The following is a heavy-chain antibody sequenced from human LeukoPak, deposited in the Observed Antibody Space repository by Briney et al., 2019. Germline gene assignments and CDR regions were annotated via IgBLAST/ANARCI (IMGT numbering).Heavy chain of an antibody. V-gene: IGHV3-43*02. D-gene: IGHD3-3*01. CDR3: AKDVRFYYYYYMDV. J-gene: IGHJ6*03. CDR2: ISEDGGST. CDR1: GFTFDDYA. Sequence: GGSLGLSCAASGFTFDDYAMHWVRQAPGKGLEWVSLISEDGGSTYYADSVKGRFTISRDNSKNSLYLQMNSLRTEDTALYYCAKDVRFYYYYYMDVWGKGTTVTVSS.